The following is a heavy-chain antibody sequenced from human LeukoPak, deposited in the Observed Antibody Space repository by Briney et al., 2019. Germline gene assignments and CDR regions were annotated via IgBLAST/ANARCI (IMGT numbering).Heavy chain of an antibody. Sequence: TGGSLRLSCAASGFTFRSYAMSWVRQAPGKGLEWVSAISGSGGSTYYADSVKGRFTISRDNSQNTLYLQMNSLRAEDTAVYYCAKDIPPCSSTSCYAGAPTCFDYWGKGTLVTVSS. CDR1: GFTFRSYA. CDR3: AKDIPPCSSTSCYAGAPTCFDY. J-gene: IGHJ4*02. CDR2: ISGSGGST. D-gene: IGHD2-2*01. V-gene: IGHV3-23*01.